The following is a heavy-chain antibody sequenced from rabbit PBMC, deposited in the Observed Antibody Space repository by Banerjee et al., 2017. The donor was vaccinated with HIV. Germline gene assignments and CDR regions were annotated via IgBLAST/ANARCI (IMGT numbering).Heavy chain of an antibody. CDR2: IFTSSAGT. Sequence: QEQLVESGGGLVKPEGSLTLTCKASGFDLSSYWMCWVRQAPGKGLEWIACIFTSSAGTSYASWAKGRFTISKTSSTTVTLQMTSLTAADTATYFCARDLAGVIGWNFNLWGQGPWSPS. CDR1: GFDLSSYW. V-gene: IGHV1S45*01. CDR3: ARDLAGVIGWNFNL. D-gene: IGHD4-1*01. J-gene: IGHJ4*01.